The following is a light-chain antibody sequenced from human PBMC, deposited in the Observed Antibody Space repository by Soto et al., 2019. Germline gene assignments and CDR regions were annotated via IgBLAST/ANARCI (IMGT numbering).Light chain of an antibody. V-gene: IGLV1-40*01. CDR3: QSYDSGLSTYV. CDR1: SANIGTGYD. CDR2: GNN. J-gene: IGLJ1*01. Sequence: QSVLTQPPSVSGAPGQRVTISCTGGSANIGTGYDVHWYQQVPGTAPKLLIYGNNNRPSGIPDRFSGSKSDTSASLAIAGLQAEDEAHYYCQSYDSGLSTYVFGTGTKVTVL.